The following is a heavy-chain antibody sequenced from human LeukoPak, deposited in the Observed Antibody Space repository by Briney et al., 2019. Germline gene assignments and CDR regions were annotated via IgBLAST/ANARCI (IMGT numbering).Heavy chain of an antibody. V-gene: IGHV3-7*04. CDR2: INEDGRVE. Sequence: PGGSLRLSCTGSGVTIRNYGMTWVRQAPGKGLKSVANINEDGRVEQYVDSVKGRFTIPRDDAKNSVYLQMDSLTAEDSGVYYCGRGRGWIFDYWGQGIVVTVSS. D-gene: IGHD6-19*01. CDR3: GRGRGWIFDY. CDR1: GVTIRNYG. J-gene: IGHJ4*02.